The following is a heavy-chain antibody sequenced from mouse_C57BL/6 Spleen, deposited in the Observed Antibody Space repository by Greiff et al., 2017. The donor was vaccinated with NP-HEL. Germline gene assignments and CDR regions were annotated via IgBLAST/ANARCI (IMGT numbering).Heavy chain of an antibody. V-gene: IGHV1-50*01. CDR2: IDPSDSYT. CDR1: GYTFTSYW. Sequence: VQLQQPGAELVKPGASVKLSCKASGYTFTSYWMQWVKQRPGQGLEWIGEIDPSDSYTNYNQKFKGKATLTVDTSSSTAYMQLSSLTSEDSAVEYCARSGGIWPPRDFDYWGQGTTLTVSS. CDR3: ARSGGIWPPRDFDY. D-gene: IGHD1-1*02. J-gene: IGHJ2*01.